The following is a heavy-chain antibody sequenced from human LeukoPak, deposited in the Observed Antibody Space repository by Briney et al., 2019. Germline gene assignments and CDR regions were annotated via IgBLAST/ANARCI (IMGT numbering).Heavy chain of an antibody. V-gene: IGHV1-18*01. CDR2: ISAYNGNT. CDR3: AISGLSKNSGYEFIDY. CDR1: GYTFTSYG. D-gene: IGHD5-12*01. Sequence: ASVKVSCKASGYTFTSYGISWVRQAPGQGLEWMGWISAYNGNTNYAQKLQGRVTMTTDTSTSTAYMELRSLRSDDTAVYYCAISGLSKNSGYEFIDYWGQGTLVTVSS. J-gene: IGHJ4*02.